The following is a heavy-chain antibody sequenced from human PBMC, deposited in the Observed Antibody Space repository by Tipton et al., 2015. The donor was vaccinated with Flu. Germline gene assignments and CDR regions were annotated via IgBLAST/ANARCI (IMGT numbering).Heavy chain of an antibody. Sequence: TLSLTCTVSGGSISSSSYYWGWIRQPPGKGLEWIGSIYYSGSTYYNPSLKSRVTISVDTSKNQFSLKLSSVTAADTAVYYCARDPNGLWFGDRTGRFDPWGQGTRVTVSS. V-gene: IGHV4-39*07. CDR3: ARDPNGLWFGDRTGRFDP. D-gene: IGHD3-10*01. J-gene: IGHJ5*02. CDR1: GGSISSSSYY. CDR2: IYYSGST.